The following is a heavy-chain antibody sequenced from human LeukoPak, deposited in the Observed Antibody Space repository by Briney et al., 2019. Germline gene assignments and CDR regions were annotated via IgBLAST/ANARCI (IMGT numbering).Heavy chain of an antibody. CDR3: ARDHVPHYYDSSGYYD. Sequence: ASVKVSCKASGCTFSSYAISWVRQAPGQGLEWMGWIIPIFGYANYAQKFQGRVTITADKSASTAYMQLSSLRSEDTAVYYCARDHVPHYYDSSGYYDWGQGTLVTVSS. D-gene: IGHD3-22*01. J-gene: IGHJ4*02. CDR1: GCTFSSYA. CDR2: IIPIFGYA. V-gene: IGHV1-69*06.